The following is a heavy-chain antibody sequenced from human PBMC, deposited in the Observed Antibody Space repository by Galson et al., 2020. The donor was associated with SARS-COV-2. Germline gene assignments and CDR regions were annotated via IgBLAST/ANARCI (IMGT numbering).Heavy chain of an antibody. V-gene: IGHV4-34*01. D-gene: IGHD2-8*02. CDR2: INSSGST. J-gene: IGHJ4*02. Sequence: SETLSLTCAVYGGSFSGYYWSWIRQPPGKGLEWIGEINSSGSTNYNPSLKSRVTISVDTSKNHFSLKLSSVTAADTAVYYCAREENFFLVVGATRMCYFDYGGRGTLATVSS. CDR3: AREENFFLVVGATRMCYFDY. CDR1: GGSFSGYY.